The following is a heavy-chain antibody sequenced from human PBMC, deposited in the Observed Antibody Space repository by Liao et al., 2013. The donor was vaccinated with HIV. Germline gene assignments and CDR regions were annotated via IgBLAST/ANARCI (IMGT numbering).Heavy chain of an antibody. Sequence: QVQLQESGPGLVKPSQTLSLTCTVSGDSISSGSYYWSWIRQSRREGLEWIGRVSAPGNTAYNPSLRRRLTLSLDTSRNRFSLNLISVTAADTAVYYCARDKIAATGTGDAFDIWGQGTMVTVSS. CDR3: ARDKIAATGTGDAFDI. D-gene: IGHD6-13*01. CDR2: VSAPGNT. J-gene: IGHJ3*02. CDR1: GDSISSGSYY. V-gene: IGHV4-61*02.